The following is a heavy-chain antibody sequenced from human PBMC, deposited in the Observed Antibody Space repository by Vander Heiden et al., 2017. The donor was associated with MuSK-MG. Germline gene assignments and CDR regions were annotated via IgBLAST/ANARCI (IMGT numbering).Heavy chain of an antibody. CDR2: IYTSGST. V-gene: IGHV4-4*07. Sequence: QVQLQESGPGLVKPSETLSLTCTVSGGSISSYYWSWIRPPAGKGLEWIVRIYTSGSTNYNPSLKSRVTMSVDTSKNQFSLKLSSVTAADTAVYYCARDLVALDTAMVTAWLVREKKTSKSRRGMGYYYMDVWGKGTTVTVSS. CDR1: GGSISSYY. CDR3: ARDLVALDTAMVTAWLVREKKTSKSRRGMGYYYMDV. D-gene: IGHD5-18*01. J-gene: IGHJ6*03.